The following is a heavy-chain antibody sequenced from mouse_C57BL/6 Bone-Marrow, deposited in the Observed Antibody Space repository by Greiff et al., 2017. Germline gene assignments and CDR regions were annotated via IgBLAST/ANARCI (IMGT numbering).Heavy chain of an antibody. CDR1: GFNIKNTY. D-gene: IGHD1-1*01. J-gene: IGHJ2*01. V-gene: IGHV14-3*01. CDR2: IDPANGHT. CDR3: ARYYYCSGQYSFDY. Sequence: VQLQQSVAELVRPGASVKLSCTASGFNIKNTYMHWVKQRPEQGLEWIGRIDPANGHTKYAQKFQGKATITADTSSNTAYLQLSSLTSEDTALYFSARYYYCSGQYSFDYWGQGTTLTGSS.